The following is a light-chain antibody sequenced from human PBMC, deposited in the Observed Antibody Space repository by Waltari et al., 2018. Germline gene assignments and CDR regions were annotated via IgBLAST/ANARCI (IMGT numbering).Light chain of an antibody. CDR1: RSDVGRYTP. Sequence: QSALTQPAPVSGSPGHPIPISLPGTRSDVGRYTPLAWFQQYPGKAPKLMISEVSNRPAGMSNRFSGSKSGNTASLTISGLQAEDEAYYYCSSYTGRSTLLYVFGTGTKVTVL. CDR2: EVS. CDR3: SSYTGRSTLLYV. V-gene: IGLV2-14*01. J-gene: IGLJ1*01.